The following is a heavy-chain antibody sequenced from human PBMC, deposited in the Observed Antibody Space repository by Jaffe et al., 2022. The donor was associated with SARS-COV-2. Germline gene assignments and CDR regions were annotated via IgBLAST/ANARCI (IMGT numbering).Heavy chain of an antibody. J-gene: IGHJ6*02. CDR3: ARDFVDFWSGYSTDYYYGMDV. CDR1: GFTFSSYA. V-gene: IGHV3-30-3*01. Sequence: QVQLVESGGGVVQPGRSLRLSCAASGFTFSSYAMHWVRQAPGKGLEWVAVISYDGSNKYYADSVKGRFTISRDNSKNTLYLQMNSLRAEDTAVYYCARDFVDFWSGYSTDYYYGMDVWGQGTTVTVSS. D-gene: IGHD3-3*01. CDR2: ISYDGSNK.